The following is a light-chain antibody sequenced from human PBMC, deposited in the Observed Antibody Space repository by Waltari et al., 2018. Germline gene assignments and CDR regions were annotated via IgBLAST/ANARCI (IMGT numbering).Light chain of an antibody. J-gene: IGLJ2*01. CDR3: SSYTISSTVV. V-gene: IGLV2-14*03. CDR1: SSDVGGYNY. Sequence: QSALTQPASVSGSPGQSITISCTGTSSDVGGYNYVSWYQQHPGKAPKLMIYDVSDRPSGGSNRFSGSKSGNTASLTISGLQAEDEADYYCSSYTISSTVVFGGGTKLTVL. CDR2: DVS.